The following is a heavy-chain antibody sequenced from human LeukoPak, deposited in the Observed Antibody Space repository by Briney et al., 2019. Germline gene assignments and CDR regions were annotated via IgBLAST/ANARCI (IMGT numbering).Heavy chain of an antibody. Sequence: RSGGSLRLPCAASGFTFSNAWMSWVRQAPGKGLEWVSTIGGRGDTTFYADSVKGRFTISRDNSKNTLYLQMNSLRAEDTAVYYCAKAPYDFWSGYYHWYFDLWGRGTLVTVSS. V-gene: IGHV3-23*01. D-gene: IGHD3-3*01. CDR1: GFTFSNAW. CDR2: IGGRGDTT. J-gene: IGHJ2*01. CDR3: AKAPYDFWSGYYHWYFDL.